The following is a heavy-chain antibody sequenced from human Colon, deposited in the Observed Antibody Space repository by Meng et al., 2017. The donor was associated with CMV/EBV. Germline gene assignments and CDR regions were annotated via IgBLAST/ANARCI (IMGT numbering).Heavy chain of an antibody. CDR3: ARAPMTTHYYYYYGMDV. D-gene: IGHD4-11*01. J-gene: IGHJ6*02. Sequence: ESLKISCAASGFTFNRNSMSWIRQPPGKGLEWIGYIFYTGSTKYNPSLKSRVTISLDTSKNQFSLKLSSVTAADTAVYYCARAPMTTHYYYYYGMDVWGQGTTVTVSS. CDR1: GFTFNRNS. V-gene: IGHV4-59*01. CDR2: IFYTGST.